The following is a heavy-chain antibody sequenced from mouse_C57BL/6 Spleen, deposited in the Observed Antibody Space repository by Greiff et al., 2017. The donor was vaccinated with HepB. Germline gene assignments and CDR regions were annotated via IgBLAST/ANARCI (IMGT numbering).Heavy chain of an antibody. CDR1: GYTFTDYN. CDR2: INPNNGGT. Sequence: VQLQQSGPELVKPGASVKIPCKASGYTFTDYNMDWVKQSHGKSLEWIGDINPNNGGTIYNQKFKGKATLTVDKSSSTAYMELRSLTSEDTAVYYCARENYYDYAFAYWGQGTLVTVSA. CDR3: ARENYYDYAFAY. J-gene: IGHJ3*01. V-gene: IGHV1-18*01. D-gene: IGHD2-4*01.